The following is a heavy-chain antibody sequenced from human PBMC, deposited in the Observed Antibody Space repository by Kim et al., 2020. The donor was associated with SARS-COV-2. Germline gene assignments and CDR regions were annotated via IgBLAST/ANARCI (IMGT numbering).Heavy chain of an antibody. J-gene: IGHJ6*02. D-gene: IGHD2-2*01. CDR3: ARERIVVVPAAKVVYYYYGMDV. V-gene: IGHV3-66*01. CDR2: IYSGGST. Sequence: GGSLRLSCAASGFTVSSNYMSWVRQAPGKGLELVSAIYSGGSTYYADSVKGRFTISRDNSKNTLYLQMNSLRAEDTAVYYCARERIVVVPAAKVVYYYYGMDVWGQGTTVTVSS. CDR1: GFTVSSNY.